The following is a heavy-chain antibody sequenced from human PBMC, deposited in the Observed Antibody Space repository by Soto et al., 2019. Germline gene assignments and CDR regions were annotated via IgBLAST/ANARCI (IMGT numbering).Heavy chain of an antibody. D-gene: IGHD3-3*01. CDR1: GFTFSSYA. V-gene: IGHV3-23*01. J-gene: IGHJ6*02. Sequence: PGGSLRLSCAASGFTFSSYAMSWVRQAPGKGLEWVSAISGSGGSTYYADSVKGRFTISRDNSKNTLYLQMNSLRAEDTAVYYCAKDTVLRFLEWFPTHYGMDVWGQGTTVTVSS. CDR3: AKDTVLRFLEWFPTHYGMDV. CDR2: ISGSGGST.